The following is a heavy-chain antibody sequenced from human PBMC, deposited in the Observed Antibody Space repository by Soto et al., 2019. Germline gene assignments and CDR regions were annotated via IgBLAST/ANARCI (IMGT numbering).Heavy chain of an antibody. J-gene: IGHJ4*02. CDR3: ARDCASTSCSVWHY. CDR2: MTSSGDKT. D-gene: IGHD2-2*01. Sequence: EVQLLESGGDLVQPGGSLRLSCAASGFSLNNFAMTWVRQAPGKGLEWVSGMTSSGDKTYYADSVKGRFIISRDNSKNMLYLQMNSLRVEETALYYCARDCASTSCSVWHYWGQGTLVTVSS. CDR1: GFSLNNFA. V-gene: IGHV3-23*01.